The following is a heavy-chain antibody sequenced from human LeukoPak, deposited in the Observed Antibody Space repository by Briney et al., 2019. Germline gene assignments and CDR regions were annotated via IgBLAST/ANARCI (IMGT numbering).Heavy chain of an antibody. CDR3: ATTSYYYDSPDY. D-gene: IGHD3-22*01. CDR1: GYSISSGYY. V-gene: IGHV4-38-2*02. Sequence: SETLSLTCTVSGYSISSGYYWGWIRQPPGKGLEWIGSIYYSWDTYYNPSLKSRVTISVDTSKNQFSLKLSSVTAADTAVYYCATTSYYYDSPDYWGQGTLVTVSS. CDR2: IYYSWDT. J-gene: IGHJ4*02.